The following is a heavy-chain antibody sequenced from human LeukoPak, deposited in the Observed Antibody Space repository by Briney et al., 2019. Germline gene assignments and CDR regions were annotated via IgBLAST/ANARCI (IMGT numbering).Heavy chain of an antibody. CDR2: ISYDGSNK. J-gene: IGHJ6*03. V-gene: IGHV3-30*04. CDR1: GFTFSSYA. Sequence: PGRSLRLSCAASGFTFSSYAMHWVRQAPGKGLEWVAVISYDGSNKYYADSVKGRFTISRDNSKNTLYLQMNSLRAEDTALCYCAKDGDTVSGTYYFDMDVWGKGTTVTISS. D-gene: IGHD1-26*01. CDR3: AKDGDTVSGTYYFDMDV.